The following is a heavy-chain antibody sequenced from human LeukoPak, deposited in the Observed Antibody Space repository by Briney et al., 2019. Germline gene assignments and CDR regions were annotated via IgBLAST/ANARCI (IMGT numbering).Heavy chain of an antibody. Sequence: ASVKFSCKASGYTFTSYGISWVRQAPGQGLEWMGWISAYNGNTNYAQKLQGRVTMTTDTSTSTAYMELRSLRSDDTAVYYCARVSPQWLVELGYMDVWGKGTTVTVSS. D-gene: IGHD6-19*01. CDR2: ISAYNGNT. V-gene: IGHV1-18*01. CDR1: GYTFTSYG. J-gene: IGHJ6*03. CDR3: ARVSPQWLVELGYMDV.